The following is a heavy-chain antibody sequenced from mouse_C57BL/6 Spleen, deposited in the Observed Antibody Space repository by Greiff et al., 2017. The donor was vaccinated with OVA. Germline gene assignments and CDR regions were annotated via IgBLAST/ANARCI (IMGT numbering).Heavy chain of an antibody. J-gene: IGHJ3*01. CDR3: AGRVGRPFAY. CDR1: GFTFSNYW. CDR2: IRLRSDNYAT. D-gene: IGHD1-1*02. Sequence: EVMLVESGGGLVQPGGSMKLSCVASGFTFSNYWMNWVRQSPGKGLEWVAQIRLRSDNYATHYAESVKERFTISRDDSKSSVYLQMNNLRSEDTGIYYCAGRVGRPFAYWGQGTLVTVSA. V-gene: IGHV6-3*01.